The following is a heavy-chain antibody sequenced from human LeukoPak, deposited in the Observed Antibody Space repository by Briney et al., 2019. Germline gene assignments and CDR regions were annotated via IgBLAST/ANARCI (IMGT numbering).Heavy chain of an antibody. CDR2: IYYSGST. Sequence: SETRSLTCTVSGGSISNYYWSWIRQPPGKGLEWIGYIYYSGSTNYNPSLKSRVTISIDTSKNQFSLKLSSVTAADTAVYYCAKYSSTSNNWFDPWGQGTLVTVSS. J-gene: IGHJ5*02. CDR3: AKYSSTSNNWFDP. D-gene: IGHD6-13*01. CDR1: GGSISNYY. V-gene: IGHV4-59*01.